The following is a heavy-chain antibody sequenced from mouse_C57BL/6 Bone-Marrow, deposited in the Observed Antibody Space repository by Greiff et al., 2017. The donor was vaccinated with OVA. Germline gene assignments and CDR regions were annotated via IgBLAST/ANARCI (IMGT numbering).Heavy chain of an antibody. J-gene: IGHJ2*01. CDR2: FFPRSGNT. D-gene: IGHD1-1*01. V-gene: IGHV1-81*01. Sequence: VQLQQSGAELARPGASVKLSCKASGYTFTSSGISWVKQRTGQGLEWIGEFFPRSGNTYYNEKFKGKATLTADKSSSTAYMELRSLTSEDSAVYFCARRGVEHYWGQGTTLTVSA. CDR3: ARRGVEHY. CDR1: GYTFTSSG.